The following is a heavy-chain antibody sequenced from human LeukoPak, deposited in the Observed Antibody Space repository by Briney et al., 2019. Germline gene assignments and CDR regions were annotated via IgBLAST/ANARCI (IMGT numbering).Heavy chain of an antibody. V-gene: IGHV4-59*01. Sequence: PSETLSLTCSVSGASISGYYWSWIRQPPGKGLEWFGHIYYSGSTTYNPSLKSRVTISVDTSKNQFSLKLSSVTAADTAVYYCARCLSRCNNGFDSWGQGTMVTVSS. CDR2: IYYSGST. D-gene: IGHD2/OR15-2a*01. CDR1: GASISGYY. CDR3: ARCLSRCNNGFDS. J-gene: IGHJ3*02.